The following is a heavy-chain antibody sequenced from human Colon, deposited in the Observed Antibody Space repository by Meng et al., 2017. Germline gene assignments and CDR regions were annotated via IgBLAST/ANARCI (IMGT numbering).Heavy chain of an antibody. D-gene: IGHD3-22*01. CDR3: ARRVQYSSGYYYFDF. J-gene: IGHJ4*02. Sequence: QVQLQEAGPGLVKPSGTLSLTCVVSGGSLISSNWWTWVRQAPGKGLEWIGEIYRSGSTNYNPSLKSRVTISIDTSKNKFSLKLTSVTAADTALYYCARRVQYSSGYYYFDFWGQGTLVTVSS. CDR1: GGSLISSNW. CDR2: IYRSGST. V-gene: IGHV4-4*02.